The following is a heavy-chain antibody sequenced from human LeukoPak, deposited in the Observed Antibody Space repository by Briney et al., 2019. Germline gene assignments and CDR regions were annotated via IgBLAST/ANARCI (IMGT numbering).Heavy chain of an antibody. CDR3: ARDPRYCSGGSCYDWFDP. CDR2: IYYSGST. D-gene: IGHD2-15*01. CDR1: GGSISSDY. V-gene: IGHV4-59*01. J-gene: IGHJ5*02. Sequence: SETLSLTCTVSGGSISSDYWSWIRQPPGRGLEWIGYIYYSGSTNYNPSLKSRVTISVDTSKNQFSLKLSSVTAADTAVYYCARDPRYCSGGSCYDWFDPWGQGTLVTVSS.